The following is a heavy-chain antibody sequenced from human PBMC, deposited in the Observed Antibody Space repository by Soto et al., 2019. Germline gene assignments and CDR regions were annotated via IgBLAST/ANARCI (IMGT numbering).Heavy chain of an antibody. CDR2: IIPIFGKP. Sequence: QVQLVQSGAEVKRPGSSVKISCKASGDTFSSYAFSWVRQAPGHGLEWMGGIIPIFGKPSYAQRFQGRVTITADKSTSTLYMELRWLRSEDTAVYYCARAGYCSGSNCYWVDSWGQGTLVTASS. V-gene: IGHV1-69*06. CDR1: GDTFSSYA. D-gene: IGHD2-2*01. CDR3: ARAGYCSGSNCYWVDS. J-gene: IGHJ4*02.